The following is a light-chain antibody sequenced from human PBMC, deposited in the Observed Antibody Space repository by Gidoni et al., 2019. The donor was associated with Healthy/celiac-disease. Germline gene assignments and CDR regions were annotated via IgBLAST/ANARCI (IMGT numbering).Light chain of an antibody. CDR3: QHRSNWLSIT. V-gene: IGKV3-11*01. CDR2: DAS. CDR1: QSVSSY. Sequence: EIVFTQSPATLSLSPGERATLSYRASQSVSSYLSCYQQKPGQAHRLLIYDASNRDTGIPARFSGSGSGTYFTLTISSLEPEDFAVYYCQHRSNWLSITFGQGTRLEIK. J-gene: IGKJ5*01.